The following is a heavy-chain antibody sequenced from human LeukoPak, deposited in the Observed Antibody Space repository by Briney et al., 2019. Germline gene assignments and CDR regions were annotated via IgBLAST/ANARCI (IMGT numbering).Heavy chain of an antibody. D-gene: IGHD2-8*01. CDR1: GDSFISHT. Sequence: PGGSLRLSCAGSGDSFISHTMIWVRQAPGKGLEWIFYIGYSGSPIYYADSVKGRFGISRDDAKTSLYLHMNSLRAEDTAFYYCAREYDARARFDSWGQGILVTVSS. J-gene: IGHJ4*02. CDR2: IGYSGSPI. V-gene: IGHV3-48*01. CDR3: AREYDARARFDS.